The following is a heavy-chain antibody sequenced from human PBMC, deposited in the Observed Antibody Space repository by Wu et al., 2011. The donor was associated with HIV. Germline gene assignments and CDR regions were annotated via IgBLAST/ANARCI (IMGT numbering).Heavy chain of an antibody. Sequence: KPGLGXGVLQGSEAPSAAMRISWVVDRPLDKGVEWMGRIIPIFGTANYAQKFQGRVTITADESTSTAYMELSSLRSEDTAVYYCAREFILEWLSSIQPYYYMDVWGKGTTVTVSS. D-gene: IGHD3-3*01. CDR2: IIPIFGTA. CDR1: APSAAMR. J-gene: IGHJ6*03. CDR3: AREFILEWLSSIQPYYYMDV. V-gene: IGHV1-69*15.